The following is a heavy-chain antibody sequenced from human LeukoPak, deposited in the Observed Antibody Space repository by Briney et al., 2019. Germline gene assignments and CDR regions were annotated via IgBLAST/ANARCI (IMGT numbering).Heavy chain of an antibody. CDR1: GYTFTSYD. CDR2: MNPNSGNT. Sequence: ASVKVSCKASGYTFTSYDINWVRQATGQGLEWMGWMNPNSGNTGYAQKFQGRVTKTRNTPISTAYMELSSLGSEDTAVYYCARATRDCSSASCYNYWGQGTLVTVSS. J-gene: IGHJ4*02. V-gene: IGHV1-8*01. CDR3: ARATRDCSSASCYNY. D-gene: IGHD2-2*02.